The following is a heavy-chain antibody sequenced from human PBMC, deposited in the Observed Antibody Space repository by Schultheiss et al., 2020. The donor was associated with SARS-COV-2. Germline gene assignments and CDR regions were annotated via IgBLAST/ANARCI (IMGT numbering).Heavy chain of an antibody. J-gene: IGHJ4*02. CDR1: GGSFSGYY. CDR2: IYYSGST. Sequence: GSLRLSCAVYGGSFSGYYWNWIRQPPGKGLEWIGYIYYSGSTNYNPSLKSRVTISVDTSKNQFSLKLNSVTAADTAVYYCARVEYYGSGSHDYWGQGTLVTVSS. V-gene: IGHV4-59*08. D-gene: IGHD3-10*01. CDR3: ARVEYYGSGSHDY.